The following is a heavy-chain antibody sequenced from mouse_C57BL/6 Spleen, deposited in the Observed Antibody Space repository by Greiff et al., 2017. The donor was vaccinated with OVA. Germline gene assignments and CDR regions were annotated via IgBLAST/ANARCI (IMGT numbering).Heavy chain of an antibody. Sequence: VHVKQSGPELVKPGASVKIPCKASGYTFTDYNMDWVKQSHGKSLEWIGDINPNNGGTIYNQKFKGKATLAVDKSSSTAYMELRSLTSEDTAVYYCARYGLRRYFDVWGTGTTVTVSS. J-gene: IGHJ1*03. CDR3: ARYGLRRYFDV. D-gene: IGHD2-2*01. CDR1: GYTFTDYN. V-gene: IGHV1-18*01. CDR2: INPNNGGT.